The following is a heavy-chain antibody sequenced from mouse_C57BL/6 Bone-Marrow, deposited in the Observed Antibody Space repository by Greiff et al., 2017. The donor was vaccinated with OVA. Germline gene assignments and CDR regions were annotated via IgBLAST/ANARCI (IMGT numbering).Heavy chain of an antibody. J-gene: IGHJ2*01. V-gene: IGHV1-26*01. CDR2: INPNNGGT. CDR1: GYTFTDYY. Sequence: EVQLQQSGPELVKPGASVKISCKASGYTFTDYYLNWVKQSHGKSLEWIGDINPNNGGTRYNQKFKGKATLTVDKSSSTAYMELRSLTSEDSAVYYCARVGLSGSHYFDYWGQGTTLTVSS. CDR3: ARVGLSGSHYFDY. D-gene: IGHD1-1*02.